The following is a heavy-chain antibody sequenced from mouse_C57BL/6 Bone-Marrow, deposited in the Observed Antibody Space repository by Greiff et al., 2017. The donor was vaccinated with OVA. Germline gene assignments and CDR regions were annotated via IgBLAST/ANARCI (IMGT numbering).Heavy chain of an antibody. CDR2: ISSGGSYT. J-gene: IGHJ2*01. V-gene: IGHV5-6*02. CDR3: AGHKGWLLNPFDY. Sequence: EVMLVESGGDLVKPGGSLKLSCAASGFTFSSYGMSWVRQTPDKRLEWVATISSGGSYTYYPDSVKGRFTISRDNAKNTLYLQMSSLKSEDTAMYYCAGHKGWLLNPFDYWGQGTTLTVSS. D-gene: IGHD2-3*01. CDR1: GFTFSSYG.